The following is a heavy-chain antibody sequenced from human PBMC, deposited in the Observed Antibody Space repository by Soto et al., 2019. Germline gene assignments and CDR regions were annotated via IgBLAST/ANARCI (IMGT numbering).Heavy chain of an antibody. D-gene: IGHD5-12*01. V-gene: IGHV1-18*01. Sequence: GASVKVSCKASGYTFTRSGISWVRQAPGQGLEWMGWISTYNGDTNYAQTFQGRVTMTTDTSTSTVHMEVRSLRSDDTAVYYCAREDVAAYYYYGMDVWGQGTPVTVSS. J-gene: IGHJ6*02. CDR3: AREDVAAYYYYGMDV. CDR2: ISTYNGDT. CDR1: GYTFTRSG.